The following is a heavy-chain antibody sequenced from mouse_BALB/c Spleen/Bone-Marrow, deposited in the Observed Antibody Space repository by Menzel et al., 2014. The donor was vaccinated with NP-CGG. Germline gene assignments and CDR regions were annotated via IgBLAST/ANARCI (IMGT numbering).Heavy chain of an antibody. CDR1: GFDIKDTY. J-gene: IGHJ1*01. CDR3: ARLGYRYGYWFFDV. CDR2: IDPANGYT. V-gene: IGHV14-3*02. Sequence: DVKLQESGAELVKPGASVKLSCTASGFDIKDTYMHWVKQRPEQGLEWIGRIDPANGYTKYDPKFQGKATITADTSSNTAYLQLSSLTSEDNAVYYCARLGYRYGYWFFDVWGAGTTVTVSS. D-gene: IGHD2-14*01.